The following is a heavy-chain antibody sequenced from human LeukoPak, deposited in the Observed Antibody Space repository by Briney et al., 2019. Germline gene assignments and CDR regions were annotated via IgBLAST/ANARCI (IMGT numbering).Heavy chain of an antibody. CDR1: GYSISSGYY. Sequence: SETLSLTCTVSGYSISSGYYWGWIRQPPGKGLEWIGSIYHSGSTYYNPSLKSRVTISVDTSKNQFSLKLSSVTAADTAVYYCAREYCSSTSCPKPYYYYYYMDVWGKGTTVTVSS. CDR2: IYHSGST. CDR3: AREYCSSTSCPKPYYYYYYMDV. V-gene: IGHV4-38-2*02. J-gene: IGHJ6*03. D-gene: IGHD2-2*01.